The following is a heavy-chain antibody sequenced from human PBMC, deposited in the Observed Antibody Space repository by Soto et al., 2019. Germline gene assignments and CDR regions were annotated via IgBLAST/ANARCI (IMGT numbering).Heavy chain of an antibody. CDR3: ARDRGAFDY. V-gene: IGHV4-61*01. CDR1: GGSVSSSSCY. Sequence: PSETLSLTCTVSGGSVSSSSCYWGWLRQPPGKGLEWIGYIYYSGSTKYNPSLKSRVTISVDTSKNQFSLKLSSVTAADTAVYYCARDRGAFDYWGQGTLVTV. D-gene: IGHD3-10*01. J-gene: IGHJ4*02. CDR2: IYYSGST.